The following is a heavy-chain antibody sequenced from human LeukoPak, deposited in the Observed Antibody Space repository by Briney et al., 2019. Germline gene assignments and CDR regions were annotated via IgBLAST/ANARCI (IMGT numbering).Heavy chain of an antibody. J-gene: IGHJ4*02. Sequence: PSETLSLTCAVYGVSFSDYYWSWIRQPPGKGLEWIGEINHSGSTNYNPSLKSRVTISVHPSKNQFFLKLRSVTAADTAVDYCARGQVRRDGYKSWGQGTLVTVSS. V-gene: IGHV4-34*01. D-gene: IGHD5-24*01. CDR2: INHSGST. CDR1: GVSFSDYY. CDR3: ARGQVRRDGYKS.